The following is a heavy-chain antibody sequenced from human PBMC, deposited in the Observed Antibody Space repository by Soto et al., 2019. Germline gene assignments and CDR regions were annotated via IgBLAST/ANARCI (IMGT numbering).Heavy chain of an antibody. CDR1: GFTFSSYA. J-gene: IGHJ6*02. V-gene: IGHV3-23*01. CDR3: AKDRRIGGSGSYYYYYGMDV. Sequence: EVQLLESGGGLVQPGGSLRLSCAASGFTFSSYAMSWVRQAPGKGLEWVSAISGSGGSTYYEDSVKGRFTISRDNSKNTLYLQMNSLRAEDTAVYYCAKDRRIGGSGSYYYYYGMDVWGQGTTVTVSS. CDR2: ISGSGGST. D-gene: IGHD3-10*01.